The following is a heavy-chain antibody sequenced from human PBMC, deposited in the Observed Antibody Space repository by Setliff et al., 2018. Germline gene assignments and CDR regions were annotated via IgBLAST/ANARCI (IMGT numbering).Heavy chain of an antibody. CDR1: GYAFTDNY. J-gene: IGHJ3*02. Sequence: GASVKVSCKTSGYAFTDNYIHWVRQAPGQGLEWMGVINPKNGGATYPQNLQGRVTMTRDTSMSTVYMELSSLRFEDTAVYYCARGPAGTYAFDIWGQGTMVTVSS. CDR2: INPKNGGA. CDR3: ARGPAGTYAFDI. V-gene: IGHV1-46*01. D-gene: IGHD1-7*01.